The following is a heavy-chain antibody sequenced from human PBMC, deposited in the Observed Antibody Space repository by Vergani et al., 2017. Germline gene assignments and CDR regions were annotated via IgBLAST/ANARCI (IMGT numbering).Heavy chain of an antibody. J-gene: IGHJ4*02. CDR1: GYTFTGYY. V-gene: IGHV1-2*02. CDR3: ASSRGKYNWNYE. Sequence: QVQLVQSGAEVKKPGASVKVSCKASGYTFTGYYMHWVRQAPGQGLEWMGWINPNSGGTNYAQKLQGRVTMTRDTSISTAYMELSRLRSDDTAVYYCASSRGKYNWNYEWGQGTLVTVSS. CDR2: INPNSGGT. D-gene: IGHD1-7*01.